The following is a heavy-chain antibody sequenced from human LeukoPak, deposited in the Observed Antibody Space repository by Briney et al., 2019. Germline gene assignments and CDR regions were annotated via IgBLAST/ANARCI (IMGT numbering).Heavy chain of an antibody. D-gene: IGHD3-10*01. Sequence: ASVKVTFKFSGYTLTQLSLHWVRQAPGKGGAWMGGFDTEDGETIYAQKFQGRVTMSEDTSTDTAYMELSSLRSEDTTVYYCATTYGSGPLGWFDPWGQGTLVTVSS. CDR1: GYTLTQLS. V-gene: IGHV1-24*01. CDR3: ATTYGSGPLGWFDP. J-gene: IGHJ5*02. CDR2: FDTEDGET.